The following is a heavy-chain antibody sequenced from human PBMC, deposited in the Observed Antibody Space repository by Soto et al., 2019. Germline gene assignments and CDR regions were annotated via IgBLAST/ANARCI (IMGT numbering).Heavy chain of an antibody. Sequence: QVQLVQSGAEVKKPGSSVKVSCKASGGTFSTYSINWVRQAPGQGLEWMGGIYPFFGAANYAQKFQGRVTITADESTSTAHMELSSLRSDDTAVYYCARDYGHDCSGGNCYFYFWGQGTLVTVSS. V-gene: IGHV1-69*01. D-gene: IGHD2-15*01. CDR2: IYPFFGAA. CDR3: ARDYGHDCSGGNCYFYF. J-gene: IGHJ4*02. CDR1: GGTFSTYS.